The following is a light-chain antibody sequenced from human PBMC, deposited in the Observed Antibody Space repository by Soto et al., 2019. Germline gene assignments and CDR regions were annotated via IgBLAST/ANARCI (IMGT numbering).Light chain of an antibody. CDR1: QSVSSSY. J-gene: IGKJ1*01. V-gene: IGKV3-20*01. Sequence: EIVSTQSPGTLSFPPRERPTHSCRASQSVSSSYLAWYQQKPGQAPGLLIYGASTRATGIPDRFSGSGSGTDFTLTISRLEPEDFAVYYCHQYVSSWTFGQGTKVDIK. CDR2: GAS. CDR3: HQYVSSWT.